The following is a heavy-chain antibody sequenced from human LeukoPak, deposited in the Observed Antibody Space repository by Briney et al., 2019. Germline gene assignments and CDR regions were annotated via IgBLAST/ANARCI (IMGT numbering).Heavy chain of an antibody. CDR3: ARSGEAGTFDY. Sequence: GGSLRLSCAASGFTFTTYGMHWVRQAPGKGLEWVAFIRYDGSNKYYADSVKGRFTISRDNSKNTLYLQMTSLRVEDTAVYYCARSGEAGTFDYWGQGTLVTVST. CDR1: GFTFTTYG. D-gene: IGHD6-13*01. J-gene: IGHJ4*02. CDR2: IRYDGSNK. V-gene: IGHV3-30*02.